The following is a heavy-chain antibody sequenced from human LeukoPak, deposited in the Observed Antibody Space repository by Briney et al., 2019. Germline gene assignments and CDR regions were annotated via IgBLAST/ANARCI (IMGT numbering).Heavy chain of an antibody. J-gene: IGHJ4*02. CDR1: GFTFSSYS. V-gene: IGHV3-48*01. D-gene: IGHD3-22*01. Sequence: QPGGSLRLSCAASGFTFSSYSMNWVRQAPGKGLEWVSYISSSSTIYYADSVKGRFTISRDNAKNSLYLQMNSLRAEDTAVYYCARGDSSGYGVDYWGQGTLVTVSS. CDR2: ISSSSTI. CDR3: ARGDSSGYGVDY.